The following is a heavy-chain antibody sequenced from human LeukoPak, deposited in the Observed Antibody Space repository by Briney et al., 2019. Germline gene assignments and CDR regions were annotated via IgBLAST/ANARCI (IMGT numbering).Heavy chain of an antibody. CDR3: AKGLGYCSGGSCYSGYYYYGMDV. V-gene: IGHV3-23*01. Sequence: GGSLRLSCAASGFTFSSYSMNWVRQAPGKGLEWVSAISGSGGSTYYADSVKGRFTISRDNSKNTLYLQMNSLRAEDTAVYYCAKGLGYCSGGSCYSGYYYYGMDVWGQGTTVTVSS. CDR1: GFTFSSYS. D-gene: IGHD2-15*01. CDR2: ISGSGGST. J-gene: IGHJ6*02.